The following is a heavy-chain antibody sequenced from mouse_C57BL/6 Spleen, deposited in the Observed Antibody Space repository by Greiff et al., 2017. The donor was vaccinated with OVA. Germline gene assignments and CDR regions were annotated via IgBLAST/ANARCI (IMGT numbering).Heavy chain of an antibody. CDR1: GYSITSGYY. J-gene: IGHJ1*03. V-gene: IGHV3-6*01. CDR2: ISYDGSN. D-gene: IGHD2-3*01. Sequence: EVQRVESGPGLVKPSQSLSLTCSVTGYSITSGYYWNWIRQFPGNKLEWMGYISYDGSNNYNPSLKNRISITRDTSKNQFFLKLNSVTTEDTATYYCARSGYYDWYFDVWGTGTTVTVSS. CDR3: ARSGYYDWYFDV.